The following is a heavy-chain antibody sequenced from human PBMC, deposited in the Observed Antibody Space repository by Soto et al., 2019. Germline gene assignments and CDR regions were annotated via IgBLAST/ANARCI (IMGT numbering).Heavy chain of an antibody. D-gene: IGHD3-22*01. CDR3: ARGGSGYVWFNEF. CDR2: IIPVFDTV. J-gene: IGHJ4*02. CDR1: GGLFSSYA. V-gene: IGHV1-69*01. Sequence: QEQLVQSGAEVKKSGSSVKVSCKDTGGLFSSYAVSWVRQAPGQGLEWMGGIIPVFDTVYYAQKFQGRVTITADESTNTAYMERRRLRSEETAVYYCARGGSGYVWFNEFWGQGTLVTVSS.